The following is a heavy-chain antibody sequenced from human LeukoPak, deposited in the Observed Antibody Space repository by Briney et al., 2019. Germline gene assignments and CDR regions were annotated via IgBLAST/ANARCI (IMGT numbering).Heavy chain of an antibody. CDR2: IYPDTSDT. CDR3: ARPPLGATTPAY. V-gene: IGHV5-51*01. CDR1: GYSFTNHR. J-gene: IGHJ4*02. D-gene: IGHD1-26*01. Sequence: GESLKISCEGSGYSFTNHRIGWVRPMPGKGLEWMGIIYPDTSDTRYSPSFQGQVTISADKSINTAYLQWSSLKASDTAMCYCARPPLGATTPAYWGQGTLVTVSS.